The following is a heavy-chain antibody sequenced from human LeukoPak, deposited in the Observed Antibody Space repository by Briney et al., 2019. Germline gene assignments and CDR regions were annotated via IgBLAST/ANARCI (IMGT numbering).Heavy chain of an antibody. CDR2: ISGSGGST. Sequence: GGSLRLSCVSSGFIFSHYAMSWVRQAPGKGLEWVSSISGSGGSTHYVDSVKGRFTISRDNSKNTLYLQMNSLRAEDTAVYYCARAFESLESDYWGQGTLVTVSS. V-gene: IGHV3-23*01. D-gene: IGHD1-1*01. CDR1: GFIFSHYA. J-gene: IGHJ4*02. CDR3: ARAFESLESDY.